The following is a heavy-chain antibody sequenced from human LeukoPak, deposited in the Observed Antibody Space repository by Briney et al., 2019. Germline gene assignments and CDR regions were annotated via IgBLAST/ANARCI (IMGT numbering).Heavy chain of an antibody. Sequence: GGSLRLSCAASGFTFSSSAMSWVRQAPGKGLEWVAAISDTGRLSYCADSVKGRFTISRDNSKNTLYLQMSSLRAEDTAVYYCVKSCSSTSCYYRPLDYWGQGTLVTVSS. CDR1: GFTFSSSA. CDR2: ISDTGRLS. J-gene: IGHJ4*02. CDR3: VKSCSSTSCYYRPLDY. D-gene: IGHD2-2*01. V-gene: IGHV3-23*01.